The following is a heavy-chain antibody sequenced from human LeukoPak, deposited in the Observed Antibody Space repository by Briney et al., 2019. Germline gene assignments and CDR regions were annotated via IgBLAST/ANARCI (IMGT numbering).Heavy chain of an antibody. CDR1: GFTFTTYS. V-gene: IGHV3-21*01. CDR2: ICSTSDYI. Sequence: GGSLRLSCAASGFTFTTYSMNWVRQAPGKGLEWVSSICSTSDYIYYADSLKGRFTISRDNAKNSLYLQMNSLRAEDTAVYYCAREEEDYYDSGTYYFDFWGQGTLVTVSS. D-gene: IGHD3-10*01. J-gene: IGHJ4*02. CDR3: AREEEDYYDSGTYYFDF.